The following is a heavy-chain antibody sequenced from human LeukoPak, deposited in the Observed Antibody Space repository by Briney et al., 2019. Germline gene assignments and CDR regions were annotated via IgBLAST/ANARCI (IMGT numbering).Heavy chain of an antibody. CDR3: AKAPVTTCRGAFCYPFDY. J-gene: IGHJ4*02. V-gene: IGHV3-23*01. Sequence: GGSLRLSCAASGFTLSSYAMSWVRQAPGKGLEWVSAISDTGNTYHANSVTGRFTISRDSSKITLFLQMNRLRPEDAAVYYCAKAPVTTCRGAFCYPFDYWGLGTLVTVSS. CDR1: GFTLSSYA. D-gene: IGHD2-15*01. CDR2: ISDTGNT.